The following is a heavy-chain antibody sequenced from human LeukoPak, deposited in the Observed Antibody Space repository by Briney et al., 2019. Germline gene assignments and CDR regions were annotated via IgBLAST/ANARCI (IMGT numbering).Heavy chain of an antibody. CDR1: GGSFSGYY. D-gene: IGHD2-2*01. Sequence: SETLSLTCAVYGGSFSGYYWSWIRQPPGKGLEWIGEINHSGSTNYNPSLKSRVTISVDTSKNQFSLKLSSVTAADTAVYYCARGLGVVPAAAFEYWGQGTLVTVSS. CDR2: INHSGST. V-gene: IGHV4-34*01. CDR3: ARGLGVVPAAAFEY. J-gene: IGHJ4*02.